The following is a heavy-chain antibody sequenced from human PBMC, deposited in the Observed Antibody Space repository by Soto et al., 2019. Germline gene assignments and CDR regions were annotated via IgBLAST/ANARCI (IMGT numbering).Heavy chain of an antibody. J-gene: IGHJ4*02. CDR1: GFSFTTAVVA. Sequence: GPTLLNTTQTLTLTCTFSGFSFTTAVVAVGWIRQTPGGALEWLTLIYYNDDRRFSPSLKTRLTITGDTSKNQVVLSLTNVDPGDTATYFCAHSDGGYEIIYFDFWGQGIPVTVSS. V-gene: IGHV2-5*01. D-gene: IGHD5-12*01. CDR2: IYYNDDR. CDR3: AHSDGGYEIIYFDF.